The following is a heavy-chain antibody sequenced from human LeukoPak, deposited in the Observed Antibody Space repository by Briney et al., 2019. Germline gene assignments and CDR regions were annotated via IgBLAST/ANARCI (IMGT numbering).Heavy chain of an antibody. V-gene: IGHV1-69*05. J-gene: IGHJ6*03. CDR1: VGTFSSYA. CDR2: IIPIFGTA. CDR3: ARDHYGDYKPYYYYMDV. D-gene: IGHD4-17*01. Sequence: SVKVSCKASVGTFSSYAISWVRQAPGQGLEWLGGIIPIFGTANYAQKFQGRVTITTDESTSTAYMELSSLRSEDTAVYYCARDHYGDYKPYYYYMDVWGKGTTVTVSS.